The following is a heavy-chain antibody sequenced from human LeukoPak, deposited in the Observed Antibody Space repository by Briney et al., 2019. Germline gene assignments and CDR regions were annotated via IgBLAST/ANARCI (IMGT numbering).Heavy chain of an antibody. J-gene: IGHJ4*02. V-gene: IGHV3-21*01. CDR2: ISSSSSYI. CDR3: ARGVDYYDSSGYYYGFDY. CDR1: GFTFSSYS. Sequence: GGSLRLSCAASGFTFSSYSMNWVRQAPGKGLEWVSSISSSSSYIYYADSVKGRFTISRDNAKNSLYLQMNSLRAEDTAVYYCARGVDYYDSSGYYYGFDYWGQGTLVTVSS. D-gene: IGHD3-22*01.